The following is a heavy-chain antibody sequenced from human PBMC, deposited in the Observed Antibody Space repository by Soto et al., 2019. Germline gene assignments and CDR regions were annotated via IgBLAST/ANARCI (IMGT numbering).Heavy chain of an antibody. CDR1: GGTFRRYT. V-gene: IGHV1-69*02. Sequence: QVQLVQSGAEVKKPGSSVKVSCKASGGTFRRYTITWVRQAPGQRLEWMGWIIAMLDKANYAQKFQGRVTVTPDRSTSTVYMELSSLRSEDTAVYYCATNTLGSCSGGNCYSDYWGQGTLVTVSS. D-gene: IGHD2-15*01. CDR2: IIAMLDKA. J-gene: IGHJ4*02. CDR3: ATNTLGSCSGGNCYSDY.